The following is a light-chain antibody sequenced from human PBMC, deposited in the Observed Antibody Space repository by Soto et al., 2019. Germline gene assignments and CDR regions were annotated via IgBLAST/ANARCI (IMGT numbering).Light chain of an antibody. CDR3: QQYGSSPLT. Sequence: EIVLTQSPGTLSLSPGERATLSCRASQSVSSSFLAWYQQKPGQAPRLLIYGASSMATDIPDRFSGSGSGTDFTLTISRLEPADVAVYYCQQYGSSPLTFGGGTKVEIK. V-gene: IGKV3-20*01. CDR1: QSVSSSF. J-gene: IGKJ4*01. CDR2: GAS.